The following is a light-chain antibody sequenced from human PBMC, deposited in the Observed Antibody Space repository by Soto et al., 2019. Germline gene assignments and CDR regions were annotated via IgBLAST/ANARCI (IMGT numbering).Light chain of an antibody. V-gene: IGKV3-15*01. CDR3: QQYDNWPPAIT. J-gene: IGKJ5*01. CDR2: GAS. Sequence: EIVVTQSPATLSLSPGERATLSCRASQSVSSNLAWYQQKPGQAPRLLIYGASTRAFGVPARFSGSGSGTDFTLTISSLQSEDFAVYYCQQYDNWPPAITFGQGTRLEIK. CDR1: QSVSSN.